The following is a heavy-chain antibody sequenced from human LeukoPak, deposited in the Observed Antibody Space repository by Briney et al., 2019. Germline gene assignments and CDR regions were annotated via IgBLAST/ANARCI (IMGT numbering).Heavy chain of an antibody. V-gene: IGHV3-21*01. CDR2: ISSSSSYI. Sequence: PGGSLRLSCAASGSTFSSYSMNWVRQAPGKGLEWVSSISSSSSYIYYADSVKGRFTISRDNAKNSLYLQMNSLRAEDTAVYYCARDNSDTAMVVAEADVWGQGTTVTVSS. J-gene: IGHJ6*02. D-gene: IGHD5-18*01. CDR1: GSTFSSYS. CDR3: ARDNSDTAMVVAEADV.